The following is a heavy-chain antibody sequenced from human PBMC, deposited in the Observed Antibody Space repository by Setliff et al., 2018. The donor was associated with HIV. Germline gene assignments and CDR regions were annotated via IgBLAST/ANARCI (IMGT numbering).Heavy chain of an antibody. J-gene: IGHJ2*01. V-gene: IGHV4-34*01. D-gene: IGHD3-10*01. CDR2: INHSGNT. CDR3: ARNHRLPGVQPPYWYFDL. CDR1: GESFSNYH. Sequence: SETLSLTCAVFGESFSNYHWNWFRQPPGGGLEWIGEINHSGNTDYNSSLKSRVTISVDTSKKQFSLEMRSLTAADTAVYYCARNHRLPGVQPPYWYFDLWGRGTLFTVSS.